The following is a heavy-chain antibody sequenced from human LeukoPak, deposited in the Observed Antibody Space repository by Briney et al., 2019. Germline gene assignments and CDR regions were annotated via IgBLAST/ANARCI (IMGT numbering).Heavy chain of an antibody. CDR2: IRYDGGNE. D-gene: IGHD6-19*01. CDR3: ARSSGGLDYYYYMDV. J-gene: IGHJ6*03. Sequence: GGSLRLSCAASGFIFSSYGMHWVRQAPGKGLEGVAFIRYDGGNEDYEDSVKGRFTISRDNSKNTLYLQMNSLRPEDTALYYCARSSGGLDYYYYMDVWGKGTTVAVSS. V-gene: IGHV3-30*02. CDR1: GFIFSSYG.